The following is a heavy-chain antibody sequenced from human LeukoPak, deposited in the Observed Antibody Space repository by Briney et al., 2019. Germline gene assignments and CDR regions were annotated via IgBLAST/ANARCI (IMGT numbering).Heavy chain of an antibody. D-gene: IGHD6-19*01. V-gene: IGHV4-34*01. Sequence: SETLSLTCAVYGGSFSGYYWSWIRQPPGKGLEWIGEINHSGSTNYNPSLKSRVTISVDTSKNQFSLKLSSVTAADTAVYYCARIQWLVHSLDYSGQGTLVTVSS. CDR3: ARIQWLVHSLDY. J-gene: IGHJ4*02. CDR2: INHSGST. CDR1: GGSFSGYY.